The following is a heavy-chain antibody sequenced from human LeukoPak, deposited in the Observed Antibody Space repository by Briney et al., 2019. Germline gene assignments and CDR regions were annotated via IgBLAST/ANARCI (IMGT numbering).Heavy chain of an antibody. D-gene: IGHD1-1*01. CDR2: IGTAGDT. CDR1: GFTFSDYD. CDR3: ARVAKERVGGVYYFDY. J-gene: IGHJ4*02. Sequence: GSLRLSCAASGFTFSDYDMHWVRQATGKGLEWVSAIGTAGDTYYTGSVKGRFTISRENAKNSLYLQMNSLRAGGTAVYYCARVAKERVGGVYYFDYWGQGTLVTVSS. V-gene: IGHV3-13*01.